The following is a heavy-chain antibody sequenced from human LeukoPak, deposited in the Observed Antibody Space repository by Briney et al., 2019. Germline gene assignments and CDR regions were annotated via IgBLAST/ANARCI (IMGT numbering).Heavy chain of an antibody. V-gene: IGHV4-61*01. CDR3: ARAGIVGARKGAFDI. J-gene: IGHJ3*02. Sequence: SETLSLTCTVSGGSDSSGSYYWSWIRQPPGKGLEWIGYIYYSGSTNYNPSLKSRVTISVDTSKNQFSLKLSSVTAADTAVYYCARAGIVGARKGAFDIWGQGTMVTVSS. CDR2: IYYSGST. D-gene: IGHD1-26*01. CDR1: GGSDSSGSYY.